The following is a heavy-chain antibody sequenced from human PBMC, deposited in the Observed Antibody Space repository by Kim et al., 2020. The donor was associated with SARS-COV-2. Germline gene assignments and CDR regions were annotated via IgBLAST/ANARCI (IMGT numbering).Heavy chain of an antibody. CDR1: GFTFSSYG. J-gene: IGHJ5*02. V-gene: IGHV3-30*18. CDR2: ISYDGSNK. CDR3: AKGSITIFGVVITDTWFAL. Sequence: GGSLRLSCAASGFTFSSYGMHWVRQAPGKGLEWVAVISYDGSNKYYAYSERGRVTISRDNSKNTLYLQMNSTRGEDTAVYYFAKGSITIFGVVITDTWFALWGQGTLVPVS. D-gene: IGHD3-3*01.